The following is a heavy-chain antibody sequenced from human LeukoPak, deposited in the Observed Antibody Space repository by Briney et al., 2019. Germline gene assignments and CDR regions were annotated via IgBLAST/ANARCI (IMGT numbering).Heavy chain of an antibody. Sequence: ATVKVSCKASGHTFTSYGISWVRQAPGQGLEWMGWISAYNGNTNYAQKLQGRVTMTTDTSTSTAYMELRSLRSDDTAVCYCARSPAAAGTLIFDYWGQGTLVTVSS. CDR3: ARSPAAAGTLIFDY. CDR2: ISAYNGNT. CDR1: GHTFTSYG. V-gene: IGHV1-18*01. D-gene: IGHD6-13*01. J-gene: IGHJ4*02.